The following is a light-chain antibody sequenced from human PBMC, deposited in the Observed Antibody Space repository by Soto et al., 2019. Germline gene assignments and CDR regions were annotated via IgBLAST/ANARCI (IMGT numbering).Light chain of an antibody. Sequence: DIQMTQSASSLSASVGDRVTITCRASQSISSYLNWYQQRPGKAPKLLIYAASSLQSGVPSRFSGSGSGTDFTLTISSLQPEDFATYYCQQSYSTPPTFGQGTKVAIK. CDR3: QQSYSTPPT. J-gene: IGKJ1*01. CDR2: AAS. V-gene: IGKV1-39*01. CDR1: QSISSY.